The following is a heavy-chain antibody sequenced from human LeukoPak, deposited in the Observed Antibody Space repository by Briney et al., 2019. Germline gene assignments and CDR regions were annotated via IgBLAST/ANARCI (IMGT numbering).Heavy chain of an antibody. J-gene: IGHJ4*02. CDR1: GFTFSSYG. CDR3: AKRSPYYYDSSGSIDY. Sequence: GGSLRLSCAASGFTFSSYGMHWVRQAPGKGLEWVAVISYDGSNKYYADSVKGRFTISRDNSKNTLYLRMNSLRAEDTAVYYCAKRSPYYYDSSGSIDYWGQGTLVTVSS. V-gene: IGHV3-30*18. CDR2: ISYDGSNK. D-gene: IGHD3-22*01.